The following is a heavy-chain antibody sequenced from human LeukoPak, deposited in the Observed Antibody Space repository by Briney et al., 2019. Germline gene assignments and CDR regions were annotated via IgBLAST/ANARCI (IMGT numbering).Heavy chain of an antibody. J-gene: IGHJ3*02. Sequence: GGSLRLSCAASGFTFSSYAMSWVRQAPGKGLEWVSLISGSSGSTYYADSVKGRFTISRDNSKNTLYLQMNSLRAEDTAVYYCARAGYYGLNAFDIWGQGTRVTVSS. CDR3: ARAGYYGLNAFDI. CDR2: ISGSSGST. D-gene: IGHD1-26*01. CDR1: GFTFSSYA. V-gene: IGHV3-23*01.